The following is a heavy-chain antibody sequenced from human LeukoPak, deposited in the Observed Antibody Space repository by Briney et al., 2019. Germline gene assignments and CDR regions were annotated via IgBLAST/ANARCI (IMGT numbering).Heavy chain of an antibody. CDR3: AREEWELFDY. Sequence: PSQTLSLTCTVSGGSISSGSYYWSWIRQPAGKGLEWIGRIYTSGSTNYNPSLKSRVTISVDTSKNQFSLKLSSVTAADTAVYYCAREEWELFDYWGQGTLVTVSS. J-gene: IGHJ4*02. CDR2: IYTSGST. CDR1: GGSISSGSYY. D-gene: IGHD1-26*01. V-gene: IGHV4-61*02.